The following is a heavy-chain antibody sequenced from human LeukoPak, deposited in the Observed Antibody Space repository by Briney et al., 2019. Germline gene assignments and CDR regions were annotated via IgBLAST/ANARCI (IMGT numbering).Heavy chain of an antibody. J-gene: IGHJ6*03. CDR1: GGSISSYH. CDR3: ARVEEGYGSGRRENYYYYYMDV. CDR2: IYYSGST. D-gene: IGHD3-10*01. Sequence: SETLSLTCLVSGGSISSYHWSWIRQPPGKGLEGMGYIYYSGSTNYNPSLKSRVIISVDTSKNQFSLKLSSVTAADTAVYYCARVEEGYGSGRRENYYYYYMDVWGKGTTVTISS. V-gene: IGHV4-59*01.